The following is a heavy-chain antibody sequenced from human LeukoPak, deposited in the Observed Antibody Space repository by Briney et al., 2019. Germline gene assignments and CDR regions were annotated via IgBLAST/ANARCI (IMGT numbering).Heavy chain of an antibody. CDR2: ISDSGDKT. D-gene: IGHD3-3*01. CDR1: GFTFSNYA. V-gene: IGHV3-23*01. J-gene: IGHJ6*03. Sequence: PGGSLRLSCAASGFTFSNYAMSWVRQAPGKGLECVTAISDSGDKTDYADSVRGRFTIYRDNSKDTLYLQMNSLGAADTAVYYCAKDSEYYDFWSRYNHYPYHYMDVWGKGTTVTVSS. CDR3: AKDSEYYDFWSRYNHYPYHYMDV.